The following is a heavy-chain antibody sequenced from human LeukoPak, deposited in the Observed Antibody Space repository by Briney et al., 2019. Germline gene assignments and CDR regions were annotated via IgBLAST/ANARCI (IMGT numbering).Heavy chain of an antibody. V-gene: IGHV1-2*02. CDR2: INPNSGGT. CDR1: GYTFTGYY. J-gene: IGHJ4*02. Sequence: WASVKVSCKASGYTFTGYYMHWVRQAPGQGLEWMGWINPNSGGTNYAQKFQGRVTMTRDTSISTAYMELSRLRSEDTAVYYCATTVLVGPNPTRGVYWGQGTLVTVSS. D-gene: IGHD1-26*01. CDR3: ATTVLVGPNPTRGVY.